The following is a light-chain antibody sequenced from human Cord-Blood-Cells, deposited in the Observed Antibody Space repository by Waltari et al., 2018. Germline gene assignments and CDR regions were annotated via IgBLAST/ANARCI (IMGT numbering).Light chain of an antibody. J-gene: IGKJ1*01. CDR2: GAS. CDR1: QSVSSSY. V-gene: IGKV3-20*01. CDR3: QHET. Sequence: EIVLTQSPDTLSLSPGERATLSCRASQSVSSSYLAWYQQKPGQAPRLLIYGASSRATGIPDRFSGSGSGTDFTLTISRLEPEDFAVYYCQHETFGQGTKVEIK.